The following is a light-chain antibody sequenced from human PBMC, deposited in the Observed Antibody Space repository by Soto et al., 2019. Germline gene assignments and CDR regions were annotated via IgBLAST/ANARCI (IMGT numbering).Light chain of an antibody. J-gene: IGLJ3*02. CDR2: SSD. CDR1: SSNIGSNT. V-gene: IGLV1-44*01. Sequence: QSVLTQPPSASGTPGRRVTISCFGSSSNIGSNTVNWFQQVPGTAPKLLISSSDQRPSGVPDRFSGSRSGTSASLAISGLRSEDEADYYCAAWDDGLHGWVFGGGTKLTVL. CDR3: AAWDDGLHGWV.